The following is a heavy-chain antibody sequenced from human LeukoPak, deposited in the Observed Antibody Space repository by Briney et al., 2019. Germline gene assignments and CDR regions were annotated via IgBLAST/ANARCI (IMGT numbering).Heavy chain of an antibody. CDR3: ARGSGITGTMDY. J-gene: IGHJ4*02. D-gene: IGHD1-20*01. V-gene: IGHV4-34*01. Sequence: SETLSLTCTVSGGSISSHYWSWIRQPPGKGLEWIGEINHSGSTNYNPSLKSRVTISVDTSKNQFSLKLSSVTAADTAVYYCARGSGITGTMDYWGQGTLVTVSS. CDR1: GGSISSHY. CDR2: INHSGST.